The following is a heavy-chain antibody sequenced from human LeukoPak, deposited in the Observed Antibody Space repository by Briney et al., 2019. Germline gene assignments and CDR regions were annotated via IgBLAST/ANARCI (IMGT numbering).Heavy chain of an antibody. J-gene: IGHJ4*02. D-gene: IGHD1-14*01. CDR2: IYPGDSDT. CDR3: ARLKDHTIDY. CDR1: GFSFPSFW. Sequence: GESLKISCKGSGFSFPSFWIAWVRQMPGKGLEWMGIIYPGDSDTRYSPSFQGLVTISADKSISTAYLQWNSLMASVTAMYYCARLKDHTIDYWGQGTLVTVSS. V-gene: IGHV5-51*03.